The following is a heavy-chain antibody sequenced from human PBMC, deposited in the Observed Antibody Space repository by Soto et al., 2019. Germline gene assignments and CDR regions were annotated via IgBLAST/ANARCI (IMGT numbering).Heavy chain of an antibody. CDR1: GGSVSSSTYY. CDR2: IYYSGST. Sequence: QLQLQESGPGLVKPSETLSLTCTVSGGSVSSSTYYWGWIRQPPGKGLEWIGSIYYSGSTYYNPSLKSRVTISVDTSKNQFSLKLSSVTAADTAVYYCARHSEWLSPYYFDYWGQVTLVTVSS. V-gene: IGHV4-39*01. CDR3: ARHSEWLSPYYFDY. D-gene: IGHD3-3*01. J-gene: IGHJ4*02.